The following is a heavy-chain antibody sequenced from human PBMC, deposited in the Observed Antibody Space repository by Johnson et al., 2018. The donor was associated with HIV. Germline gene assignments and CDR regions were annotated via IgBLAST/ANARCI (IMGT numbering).Heavy chain of an antibody. V-gene: IGHV3-7*01. CDR1: GFTFSSYA. J-gene: IGHJ3*02. CDR3: AKEGYYYDSKNDAFDI. CDR2: IKQDGSEK. D-gene: IGHD3-22*01. Sequence: VQLVESGGGVVQPGRSLRLSCAASGFTFSSYAMHWVRQAPGKGLEWVANIKQDGSEKYYVDSVKGRFTISRDNSKNTLYLQMNSLRAEDTAVYYCAKEGYYYDSKNDAFDIWGQGTMVTVSS.